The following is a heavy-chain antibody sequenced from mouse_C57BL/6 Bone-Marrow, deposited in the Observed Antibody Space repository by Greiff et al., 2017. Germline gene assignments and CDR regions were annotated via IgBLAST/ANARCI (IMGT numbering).Heavy chain of an antibody. J-gene: IGHJ4*01. V-gene: IGHV3-6*01. CDR3: AREILYYDSSYAMDY. CDR2: ISYDGSN. CDR1: GYSITSGYY. D-gene: IGHD1-1*01. Sequence: DVQLQESGPGLVKPSQSLSLTCSVTGYSITSGYYWNWIRQFPGNKLEWMGYISYDGSNNYNPSLKNRISITTDTSKNQFFLKLNSVTTEDTATYYCAREILYYDSSYAMDYWGQGTSVTVSS.